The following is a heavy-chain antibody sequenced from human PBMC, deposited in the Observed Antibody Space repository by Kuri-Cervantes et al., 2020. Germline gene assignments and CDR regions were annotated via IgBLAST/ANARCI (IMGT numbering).Heavy chain of an antibody. CDR1: GASVSSYY. CDR2: IYYSGST. CDR3: ARDGGYSSSWYKGFDP. Sequence: GSLRLSCTISGASVSSYYWSWIRQPPGKGLEWIGYIYYSGSTNYNPSLKSRVTISVDTSKNQFSLKLSSVTAADTAGYYCARDGGYSSSWYKGFDPWGQGTLVTVSS. V-gene: IGHV4-59*02. J-gene: IGHJ5*02. D-gene: IGHD6-13*01.